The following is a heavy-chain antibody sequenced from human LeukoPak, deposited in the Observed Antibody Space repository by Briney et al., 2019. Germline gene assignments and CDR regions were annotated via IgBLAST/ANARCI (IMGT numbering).Heavy chain of an antibody. CDR2: INPSGGST. D-gene: IGHD3-22*01. CDR1: GYTFTSYY. J-gene: IGHJ5*02. V-gene: IGHV1-46*01. CDR3: ARDLYYYDSSGNWFDP. Sequence: ASVKVSCKASGYTFTSYYMHWVRQAPGQGLEWMGIINPSGGSTSYAQKFQGRVTMTRDTSISTAYMELSRLRSDDTAVYYCARDLYYYDSSGNWFDPWGQGTLVTVSS.